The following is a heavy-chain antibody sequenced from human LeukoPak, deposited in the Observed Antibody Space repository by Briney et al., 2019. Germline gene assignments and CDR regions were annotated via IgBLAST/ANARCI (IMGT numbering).Heavy chain of an antibody. CDR1: GFTFSDYY. D-gene: IGHD3-22*01. Sequence: GGSLRLSCAASGFTFSDYYMSWIRQAPGKGLEWVSYVSSSGSTIYYADSVKGRFTISRDNAKNSLYLQMNSLRAEDTAVYYCAKDGGDSSGYYYLFFDYWGQGTLVTVSS. CDR3: AKDGGDSSGYYYLFFDY. V-gene: IGHV3-11*01. CDR2: VSSSGSTI. J-gene: IGHJ4*02.